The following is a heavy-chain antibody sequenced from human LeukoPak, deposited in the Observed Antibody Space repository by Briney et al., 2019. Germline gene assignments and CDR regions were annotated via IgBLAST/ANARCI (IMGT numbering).Heavy chain of an antibody. D-gene: IGHD1-14*01. J-gene: IGHJ5*02. CDR3: ARDFAPENWFDP. Sequence: ASVKVSCKASGGTFSSYAISWVRQAPGQGLEWMGGIIPIFGTANYAQKFQGRVTITTDESTSTAYMELSSLRSEDTAVYYCARDFAPENWFDPWGQGILVTVSS. CDR1: GGTFSSYA. CDR2: IIPIFGTA. V-gene: IGHV1-69*05.